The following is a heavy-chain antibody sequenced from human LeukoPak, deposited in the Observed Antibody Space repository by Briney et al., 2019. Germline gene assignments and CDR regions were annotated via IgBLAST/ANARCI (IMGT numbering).Heavy chain of an antibody. CDR1: GYTFTGYF. CDR2: INPNTGGT. Sequence: ASVKVSCKASGYTFTGYFIHWVRQAPGQGLEWMGCINPNTGGTIYAQKFQGRVTMTRDTSISTAYMDLTRLTSDDTAVYYCARPSLGSGATPSNYWGQGTLVTVSS. CDR3: ARPSLGSGATPSNY. J-gene: IGHJ4*02. D-gene: IGHD2-15*01. V-gene: IGHV1-2*02.